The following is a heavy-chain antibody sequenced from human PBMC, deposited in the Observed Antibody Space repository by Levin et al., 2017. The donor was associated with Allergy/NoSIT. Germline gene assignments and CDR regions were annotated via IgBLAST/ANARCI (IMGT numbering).Heavy chain of an antibody. CDR3: ARHTATDYDLGSAFDI. Sequence: SETLSLTCTVSGGSISSSSYYWGWIRQPPGKGLEWIGSIYYSGSTYYNPSLKSRVTISVDTSKNQFSLKLSSVTAADTAVYYCARHTATDYDLGSAFDIWGQGTMVTVSS. V-gene: IGHV4-39*01. CDR2: IYYSGST. CDR1: GGSISSSSYY. J-gene: IGHJ3*02. D-gene: IGHD3-3*01.